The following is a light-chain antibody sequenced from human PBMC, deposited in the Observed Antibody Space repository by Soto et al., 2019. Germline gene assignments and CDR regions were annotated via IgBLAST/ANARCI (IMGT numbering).Light chain of an antibody. CDR2: EDD. Sequence: NFMLTQPHSVSESPGKTVTISCTRIGGSIASNSVQWFQQRPGSAPTPVIFEDDQRPSGVPDRFSGSIDSSSNSASLTISGLKTEDEADYYCLSFDSDTQVFGGGTKLTVL. V-gene: IGLV6-57*03. CDR1: GGSIASNS. CDR3: LSFDSDTQV. J-gene: IGLJ3*02.